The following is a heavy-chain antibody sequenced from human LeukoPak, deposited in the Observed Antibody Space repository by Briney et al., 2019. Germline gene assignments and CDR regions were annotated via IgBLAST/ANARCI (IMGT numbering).Heavy chain of an antibody. CDR2: ISYTGST. J-gene: IGHJ5*02. V-gene: IGHV4-59*01. Sequence: PSDTLSLTCTASGGSISPYFWSWIRQPPGQGLEWIGYISYTGSTNYNPSLKSRVTISVDTSKNQFSLQLTSVTAADTAVYYCARDDYRGVTNFDPWGQGTLVTVSS. CDR1: GGSISPYF. CDR3: ARDDYRGVTNFDP. D-gene: IGHD3-10*01.